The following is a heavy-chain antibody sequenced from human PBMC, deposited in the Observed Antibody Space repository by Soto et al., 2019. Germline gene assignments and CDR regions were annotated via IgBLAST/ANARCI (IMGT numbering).Heavy chain of an antibody. J-gene: IGHJ2*01. CDR3: ARGDRVAAGTEYFDL. Sequence: QVQLVQSGAEVKKPGSSVKVSCKASGGTFSSYTISWVRQAPGQGLEWMGRIIPILGIANYAQKFQGRVTITADKSTSTAYMELSSLGSEDTAVYYCARGDRVAAGTEYFDLWGRGTLVTVSS. V-gene: IGHV1-69*02. CDR2: IIPILGIA. D-gene: IGHD6-13*01. CDR1: GGTFSSYT.